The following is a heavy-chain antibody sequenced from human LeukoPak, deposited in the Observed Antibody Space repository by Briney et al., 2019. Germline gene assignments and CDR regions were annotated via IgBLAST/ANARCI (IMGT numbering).Heavy chain of an antibody. D-gene: IGHD3-22*01. V-gene: IGHV3-7*01. CDR2: IQQDGSDK. J-gene: IGHJ2*01. CDR3: ARAGGAPFRYSDSSGYDWYFDL. Sequence: GGSLRLSCAASGFTFSSYWMSWVRQAPGKGLGWVANIQQDGSDKYYVDFVKGRLTISRDNAKNSLYLQMNSLRAEDTAVYYCARAGGAPFRYSDSSGYDWYFDLWGRGTLVTVSS. CDR1: GFTFSSYW.